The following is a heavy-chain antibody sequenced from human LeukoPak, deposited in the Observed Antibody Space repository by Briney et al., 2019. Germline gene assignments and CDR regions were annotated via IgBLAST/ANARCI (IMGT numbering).Heavy chain of an antibody. CDR1: GFTVSSNY. Sequence: PGGSLRLSCAASGFTVSSNYMSWVRQAPGKGLEWVSYISSSSSTIYYADSVKGRFTISRDNAKNSLYLQMNSLRDEDTAVYYCARAPWIQLWSPYYFDYWGQGTLVTVSS. J-gene: IGHJ4*02. D-gene: IGHD5-18*01. V-gene: IGHV3-48*02. CDR3: ARAPWIQLWSPYYFDY. CDR2: ISSSSSTI.